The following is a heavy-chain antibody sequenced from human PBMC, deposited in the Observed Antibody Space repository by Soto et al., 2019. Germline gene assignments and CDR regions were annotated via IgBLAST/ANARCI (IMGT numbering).Heavy chain of an antibody. CDR1: GYTFTSYD. J-gene: IGHJ6*02. CDR2: MNPKSGNT. CDR3: ARGPSSSDWRYYHYYGMDV. D-gene: IGHD6-19*01. Sequence: QVQLVQSGAEVKKPGASVKVSCKASGYTFTSYDINWVRQATGQGLEWMGWMNPKSGNTGYAQKFQGRDTMTRNTPISTAYMELISLRSEETAVYYCARGPSSSDWRYYHYYGMDVWGQGTTVTVSS. V-gene: IGHV1-8*01.